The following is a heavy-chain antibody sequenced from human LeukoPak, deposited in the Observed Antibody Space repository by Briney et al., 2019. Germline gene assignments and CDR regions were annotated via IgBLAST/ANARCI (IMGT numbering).Heavy chain of an antibody. Sequence: SETLSLTCAVYGGSFSGYYWSWIRQPPGKGLEWIGEINHSGSTNYNPSLKSRVTISVDTSKNQFSLKLSSVTAADTAVYYCARGYQQFDPWGQGTLVTVSS. V-gene: IGHV4-34*01. CDR2: INHSGST. CDR1: GGSFSGYY. CDR3: ARGYQQFDP. J-gene: IGHJ5*02.